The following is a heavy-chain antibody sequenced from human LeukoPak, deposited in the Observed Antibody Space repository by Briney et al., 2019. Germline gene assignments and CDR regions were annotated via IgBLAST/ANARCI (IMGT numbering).Heavy chain of an antibody. CDR3: ARGAGYCSSSSCHLWSDY. V-gene: IGHV3-74*01. Sequence: GGSLRLSCAASGFTLSSYWMHWVRHAPGKGLVWVSRINSDGSSTSYADSVKGRFTISRDNAKNTLYLQMNSLRAEDTAVYYCARGAGYCSSSSCHLWSDYWGQGTLVTVSS. D-gene: IGHD2-2*01. J-gene: IGHJ4*02. CDR2: INSDGSST. CDR1: GFTLSSYW.